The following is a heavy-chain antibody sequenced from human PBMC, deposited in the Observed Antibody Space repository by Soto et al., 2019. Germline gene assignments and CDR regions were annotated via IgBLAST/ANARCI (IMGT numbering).Heavy chain of an antibody. Sequence: QITLKESAPTLVKPTQTLTLTCTFSGFSLSTSGVGVGWIRQPPGKALECLALIYWDDDKRYSPSLKSRLTITMDTSKNQVVLTMTNMDPVDTGTYYCAHRLQSGYYDNGGPFNYWGQGALVTVSS. CDR2: IYWDDDK. CDR3: AHRLQSGYYDNGGPFNY. J-gene: IGHJ4*02. D-gene: IGHD3-22*01. CDR1: GFSLSTSGVG. V-gene: IGHV2-5*02.